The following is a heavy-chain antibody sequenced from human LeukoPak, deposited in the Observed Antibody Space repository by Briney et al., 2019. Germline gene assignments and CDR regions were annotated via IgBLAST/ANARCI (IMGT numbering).Heavy chain of an antibody. V-gene: IGHV3-7*01. D-gene: IGHD2-15*01. CDR1: GFTFSSYS. CDR3: ARDVAAMDYYYYYYYMDV. J-gene: IGHJ6*03. Sequence: GGSLRLSCAASGFTFSSYSMSWVRQAPGKGLEWVANIKQDGSEKYYVDSVKGRFTISRDNAKNSLYLQMNSLRAEDTAVCYCARDVAAMDYYYYYYYMDVWGKGTTVTVSS. CDR2: IKQDGSEK.